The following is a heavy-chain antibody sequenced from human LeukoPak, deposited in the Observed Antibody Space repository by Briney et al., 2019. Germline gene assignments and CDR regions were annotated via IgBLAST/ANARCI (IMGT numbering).Heavy chain of an antibody. CDR1: GGSLSGFY. CDR3: ARDVVAVPGSDNWFDP. Sequence: PSETLSLTCTVSGGSLSGFYWNWIRQSPSLGLEWIWLTYSDGSTMYNPSLTSRVTISVDTDKNKISLRLTSVTAADTAIYYCARDVVAVPGSDNWFDPWGQGTLVTVSS. D-gene: IGHD6-19*01. J-gene: IGHJ5*02. V-gene: IGHV4-59*01. CDR2: TYSDGST.